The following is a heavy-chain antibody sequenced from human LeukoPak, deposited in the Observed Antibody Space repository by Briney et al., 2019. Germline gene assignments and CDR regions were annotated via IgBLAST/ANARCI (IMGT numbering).Heavy chain of an antibody. CDR3: AKGGYGSGSYPDYYYYGMDV. D-gene: IGHD3-10*01. CDR1: GFTFSSYG. Sequence: PGRSLRLSCAASGFTFSSYGMDWVRQAPGKGLEWVASISYDGSNKYYADSVKGRFTISRDNSKNSLYLQMNSLRAEDTAVDYCAKGGYGSGSYPDYYYYGMDVWGGGTTLTVPS. V-gene: IGHV3-30*18. CDR2: ISYDGSNK. J-gene: IGHJ6*04.